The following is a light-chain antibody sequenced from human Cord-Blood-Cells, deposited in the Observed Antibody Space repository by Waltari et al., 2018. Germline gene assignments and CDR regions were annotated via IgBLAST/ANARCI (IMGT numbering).Light chain of an antibody. V-gene: IGLV2-23*01. CDR3: CSYAGSSTWV. CDR1: SSDVGSYNL. CDR2: ERS. Sequence: SALTQPASVSGSPGQSITIPCTGTSSDVGSYNLVSWYQQHPGKAPKLMIYERSKRPSGVSNRFSGSKSGNTASLTISGLQAEDEADYYCCSYAGSSTWVFGGGTKLTVL. J-gene: IGLJ3*02.